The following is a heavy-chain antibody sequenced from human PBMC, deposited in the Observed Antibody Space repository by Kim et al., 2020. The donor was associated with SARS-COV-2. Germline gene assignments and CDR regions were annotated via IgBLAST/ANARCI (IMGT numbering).Heavy chain of an antibody. CDR2: INSDGSST. J-gene: IGHJ4*02. CDR1: GFTFSSYW. V-gene: IGHV3-74*01. Sequence: GGSLRLSCAASGFTFSSYWMHWVRQAPGKGLEWVSRINSDGSSTSYAVSVKGRFTISRDNAKNTLYLQMNSLRAEDTAVYYCASDLDYGGNSHLGYWGQGTLVTVSS. D-gene: IGHD4-17*01. CDR3: ASDLDYGGNSHLGY.